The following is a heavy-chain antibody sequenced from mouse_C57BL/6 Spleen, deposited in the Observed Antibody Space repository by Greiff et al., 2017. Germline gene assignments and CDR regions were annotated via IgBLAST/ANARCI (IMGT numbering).Heavy chain of an antibody. D-gene: IGHD1-1*01. CDR2: INPNNGGT. CDR3: AIGGSSWYFDV. CDR1: GYTFTDDN. V-gene: IGHV1-22*01. J-gene: IGHJ1*03. Sequence: VKLQQSGPELVKPGASVKMSCKASGYTFTDDNMHWVKPSNGKSLEWIGYINPNNGGTSYNQKFQGKATLTVSKSSSTAYMELRSLTSEDSAVYYCAIGGSSWYFDVWGTGTTVTVSS.